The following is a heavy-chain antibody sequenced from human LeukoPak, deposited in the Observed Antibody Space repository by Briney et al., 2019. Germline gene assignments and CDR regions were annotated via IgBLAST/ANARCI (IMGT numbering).Heavy chain of an antibody. CDR3: ARVCRDGYNSPFDY. Sequence: ASVKVSCKASGYTFTDFGVSWVRQAPGQGLEWMGWINPNSGGTNYAQKFQGRVTMTRDTSISTAYMELSRLRSDDTAVYYCARVCRDGYNSPFDYWGQGTLVTVSS. CDR1: GYTFTDFG. V-gene: IGHV1-2*02. J-gene: IGHJ4*02. CDR2: INPNSGGT. D-gene: IGHD5-24*01.